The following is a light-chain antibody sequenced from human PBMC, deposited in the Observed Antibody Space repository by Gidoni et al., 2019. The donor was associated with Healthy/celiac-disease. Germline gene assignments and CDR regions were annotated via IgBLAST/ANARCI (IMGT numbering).Light chain of an antibody. CDR1: QSVSSSY. J-gene: IGKJ1*01. Sequence: EIVLTPFPGTLSCSPRERATLSCRASQSVSSSYLDWYQQKPGQAPRHLIYGASSRATGIPGRFSGSVYGTDFTLTISRLEPEDFAVYYCQQYGSSSFGQGTKVEIK. V-gene: IGKV3-20*01. CDR2: GAS. CDR3: QQYGSSS.